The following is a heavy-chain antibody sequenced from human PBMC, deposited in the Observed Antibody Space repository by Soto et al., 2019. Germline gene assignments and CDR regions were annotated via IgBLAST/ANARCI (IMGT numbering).Heavy chain of an antibody. V-gene: IGHV4-31*03. Sequence: PSETLSLTCTVSGGSISSGGYYWIWIRHHPGKGLEWIGYIYYSGSTYYNPSLKSRVTISVDTSKNQFSLKLSSVTAADTAVYYCARLISTFGGVIGLYDYWGQGTLVTVSS. CDR2: IYYSGST. D-gene: IGHD3-16*02. CDR3: ARLISTFGGVIGLYDY. J-gene: IGHJ4*02. CDR1: GGSISSGGYY.